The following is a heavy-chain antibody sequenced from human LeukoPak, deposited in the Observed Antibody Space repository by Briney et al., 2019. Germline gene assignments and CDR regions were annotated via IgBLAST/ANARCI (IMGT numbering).Heavy chain of an antibody. CDR1: GFTFSSYA. D-gene: IGHD3-22*01. CDR2: ISGSGGST. Sequence: PGGSLRLSCAASGFTFSSYAMSWVRQAPGKGLEWVSAISGSGGSTYYADSVKGRFTISRDNSKNTLYLQMNSLRAEDTAVYYCAKGPHYYYDSSGYSEPTNYFDYWSQGTLVTASS. V-gene: IGHV3-23*01. CDR3: AKGPHYYYDSSGYSEPTNYFDY. J-gene: IGHJ4*02.